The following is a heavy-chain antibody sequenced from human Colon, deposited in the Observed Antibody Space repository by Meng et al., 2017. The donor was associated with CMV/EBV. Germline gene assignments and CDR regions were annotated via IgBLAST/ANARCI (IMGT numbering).Heavy chain of an antibody. D-gene: IGHD4-11*01. CDR2: IYYSGST. CDR1: GGSISSSSYY. V-gene: IGHV4-39*07. J-gene: IGHJ6*02. CDR3: ARECGIAYSNYGRFYYYGMDV. Sequence: SETLSLTCTVSGGSISSSSYYWGWIRQPPGKGLEWIGSIYYSGSTYYNPSLKSRVTISVDTSKNQFSLKLSSVTAAYTAVYYCARECGIAYSNYGRFYYYGMDVWGQGTTVTVSS.